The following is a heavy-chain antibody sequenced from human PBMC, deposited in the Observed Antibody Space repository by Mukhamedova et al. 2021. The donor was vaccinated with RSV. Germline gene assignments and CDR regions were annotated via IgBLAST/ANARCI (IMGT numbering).Heavy chain of an antibody. CDR2: ISETSGYI. Sequence: DWVRQAPGKGLEWVSSISETSGYIYYADSLKGRFTISRDNAKNSLYLQMNSLRAEDTAMYYCARHSPCNGASCGPMEFWGQGTL. V-gene: IGHV3-21*01. CDR3: ARHSPCNGASCGPMEF. D-gene: IGHD2-2*01. J-gene: IGHJ4*02.